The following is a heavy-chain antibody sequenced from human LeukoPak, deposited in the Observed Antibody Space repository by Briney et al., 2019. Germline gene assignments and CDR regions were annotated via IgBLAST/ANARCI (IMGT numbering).Heavy chain of an antibody. V-gene: IGHV5-51*01. J-gene: IGHJ3*02. Sequence: GEALKTSCKGSGYSFTSFWIGWVRRMPGKGLEWMGIIYPGDSDTRCSPTFQGPVTNSADKSISTAYLQWSSLKASDTARYYCARKMDKLTCVALYIWGQGTMVTVS. CDR2: IYPGDSDT. CDR3: ARKMDKLTCVALYI. CDR1: GYSFTSFW. D-gene: IGHD5-24*01.